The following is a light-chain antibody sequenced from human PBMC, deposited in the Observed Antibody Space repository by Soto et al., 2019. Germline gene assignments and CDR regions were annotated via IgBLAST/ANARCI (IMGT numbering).Light chain of an antibody. CDR3: MQALQTPLT. CDR1: QSLLNRRGYNC. J-gene: IGKJ4*01. Sequence: DIVMTQSPLSLPVTPGEPASISCRSSQSLLNRRGYNCLGWYLQKPGQSPRLLIYFGSTRASGVPDRFGGSGSGTDFTLKISRVEAEDVGVYYCMQALQTPLTFGGGTKVDIK. CDR2: FGS. V-gene: IGKV2-28*01.